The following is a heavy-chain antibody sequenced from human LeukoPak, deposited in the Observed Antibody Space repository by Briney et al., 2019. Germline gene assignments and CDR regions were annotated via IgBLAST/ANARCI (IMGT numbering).Heavy chain of an antibody. V-gene: IGHV4-31*03. Sequence: PSQPLSLTCTVSGGSISSGGYYWSWIRQHPGKGLEWIGYIYYSGSTYYNPSLKSRVTISVDTSKNQFSLKLSSVTAADTAVYYCARGGGATVTTFPWFDPWGQGTLVTISS. J-gene: IGHJ5*02. CDR2: IYYSGST. D-gene: IGHD4-17*01. CDR1: GGSISSGGYY. CDR3: ARGGGATVTTFPWFDP.